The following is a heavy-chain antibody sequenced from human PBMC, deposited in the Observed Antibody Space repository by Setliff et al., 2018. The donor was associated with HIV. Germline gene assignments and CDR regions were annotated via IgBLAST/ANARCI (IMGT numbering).Heavy chain of an antibody. J-gene: IGHJ4*02. CDR1: GFSISTNYY. CDR3: ARQGEVGAPFDY. CDR2: IYHSGST. V-gene: IGHV4-38-2*02. Sequence: SETLSLTCSASGFSISTNYYWGWIRQPPGKGLDWIGSIYHSGSTYYNPSLKSRVTISIDTSKNQFSLRLSSVTAADTAVYYCARQGEVGAPFDYWGQGTLVTVSS. D-gene: IGHD1-26*01.